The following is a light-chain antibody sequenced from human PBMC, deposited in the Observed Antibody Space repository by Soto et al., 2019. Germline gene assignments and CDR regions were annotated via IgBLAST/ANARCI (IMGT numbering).Light chain of an antibody. CDR3: NSYAGSNNYV. CDR1: SSDVGDYHY. V-gene: IGLV2-14*03. Sequence: QSALTQPASMSGSPGQSITISCTGTSSDVGDYHYVSWYQLHPGKAPKLLIYDVTIRPSGVSNRFSGSKSGNTASLTISGLQAEDEADYYCNSYAGSNNYVFGTGTKVTVL. CDR2: DVT. J-gene: IGLJ1*01.